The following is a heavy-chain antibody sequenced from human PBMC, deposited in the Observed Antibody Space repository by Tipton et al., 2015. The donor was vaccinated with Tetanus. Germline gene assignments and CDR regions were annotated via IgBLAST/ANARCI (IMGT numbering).Heavy chain of an antibody. CDR1: GFSFSTFW. D-gene: IGHD3-3*01. V-gene: IGHV3-7*01. CDR3: AREVYAFWSGYYNL. Sequence: SLRLSCEGSGFSFSTFWMTWVRQAPGKGLEWVATIKEDGSETYYVDSVKGRFTISRDNANNLVSLQLNSLRVEDSSVYFCAREVYAFWSGYYNLWGQGTLVTVSS. J-gene: IGHJ4*02. CDR2: IKEDGSET.